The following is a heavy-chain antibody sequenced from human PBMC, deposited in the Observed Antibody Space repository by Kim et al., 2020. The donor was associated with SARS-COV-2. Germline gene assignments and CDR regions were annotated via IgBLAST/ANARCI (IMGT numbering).Heavy chain of an antibody. CDR3: AKERCSGGSCYRSLDY. Sequence: GGSLRLSCAASGFTFSSYAMSWVRQAPGKGLEWVSAISGSGGSTYYADSVKGRFTISRDNSKNTLYLQMNSLRAEDTAVYYCAKERCSGGSCYRSLDYWGQGTLVTVSS. D-gene: IGHD2-15*01. CDR2: ISGSGGST. CDR1: GFTFSSYA. J-gene: IGHJ4*02. V-gene: IGHV3-23*01.